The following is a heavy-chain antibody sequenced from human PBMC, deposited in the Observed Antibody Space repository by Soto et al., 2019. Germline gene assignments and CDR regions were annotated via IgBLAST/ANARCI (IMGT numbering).Heavy chain of an antibody. V-gene: IGHV1-69*13. J-gene: IGHJ4*02. CDR2: IIPIFGTA. CDR1: GGTFSSYA. D-gene: IGHD1-20*01. Sequence: SVKVSCKASGGTFSSYAISWVRQAPGQGLEWMGGIIPIFGTANYAQKFQGRVTITADESTSTAYMELSSLRSEDTAVYYCARGKYKRAWPQFDYWGQGTLVTVSS. CDR3: ARGKYKRAWPQFDY.